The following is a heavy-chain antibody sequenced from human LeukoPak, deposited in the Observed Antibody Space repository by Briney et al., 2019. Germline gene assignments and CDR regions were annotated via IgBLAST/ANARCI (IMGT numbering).Heavy chain of an antibody. J-gene: IGHJ4*02. CDR1: GGSFSGYY. D-gene: IGHD3-9*01. CDR3: ARGDILTGYTY. Sequence: SETLSLTCAVYGGSFSGYYWSWIRQPPGKGLEWIGEINRSGSTKYNPSPKSRVTISVDTSKNQFSLKLSSVTAADTAVYYCARGDILTGYTYWGQGTLVTVSS. CDR2: INRSGST. V-gene: IGHV4-34*01.